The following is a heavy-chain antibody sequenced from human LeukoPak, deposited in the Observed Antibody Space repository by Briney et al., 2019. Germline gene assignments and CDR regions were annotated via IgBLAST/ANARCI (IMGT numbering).Heavy chain of an antibody. Sequence: GRSLRLSCAASGFTFSDYALHWVRQAPGKGLEWVAAISYDGTKKYYADSVKGRFTISIDDSKNTLYLQMDSLRTEDTAVYYCTRAPHGMDVWGQGTTLTVSS. V-gene: IGHV3-30*04. J-gene: IGHJ6*02. CDR2: ISYDGTKK. CDR1: GFTFSDYA. CDR3: TRAPHGMDV.